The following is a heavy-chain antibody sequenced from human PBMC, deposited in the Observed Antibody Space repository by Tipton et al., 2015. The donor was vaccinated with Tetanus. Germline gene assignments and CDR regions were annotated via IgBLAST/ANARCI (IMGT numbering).Heavy chain of an antibody. CDR3: ARDSSGWYGDFDY. CDR2: IYYSGST. J-gene: IGHJ4*02. D-gene: IGHD6-19*01. Sequence: TLSLTCTVSGGSISSGGYYWSWIRQHPGKGLEWIGYIYYSGSTYYNPSLKSRVTISVDTSKNQFSLKLSSVTAADTAVYYCARDSSGWYGDFDYWGQGTLVTVSS. CDR1: GGSISSGGYY. V-gene: IGHV4-31*03.